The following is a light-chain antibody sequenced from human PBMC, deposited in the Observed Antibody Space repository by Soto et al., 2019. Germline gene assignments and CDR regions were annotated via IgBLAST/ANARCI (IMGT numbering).Light chain of an antibody. CDR1: QSISRS. CDR2: SAS. J-gene: IGKJ4*01. V-gene: IGKV1-39*01. CDR3: QQSYSLPLS. Sequence: DIQMTQSPSSLPASVGDRVTITCRASQSISRSLNWYQQKPGKAPKFLMYSASSLHSGVPSRFSGSGSGTDFTLTISNVKPEDFATYYCQQSYSLPLSFGGGTRWRSN.